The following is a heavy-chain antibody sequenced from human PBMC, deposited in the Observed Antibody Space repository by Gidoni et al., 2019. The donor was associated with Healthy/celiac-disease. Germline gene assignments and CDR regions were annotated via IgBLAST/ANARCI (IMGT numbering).Heavy chain of an antibody. CDR3: ARAMFRAKEARDYGMDV. D-gene: IGHD6-6*01. CDR2: IYSSGST. J-gene: IGHJ6*02. Sequence: QVQLQESGPGLVKPSETLSLTCAVSGGSFSSYYWSWIRQPAGKGLDWSGRIYSSGSTNYNPALKSLVTMSVNTSKNQFSLSLNSVTAADTAVYYCARAMFRAKEARDYGMDVWGQGTTVSVSS. CDR1: GGSFSSYY. V-gene: IGHV4-4*07.